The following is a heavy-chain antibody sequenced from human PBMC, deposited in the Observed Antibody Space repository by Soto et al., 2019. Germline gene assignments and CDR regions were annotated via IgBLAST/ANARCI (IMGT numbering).Heavy chain of an antibody. Sequence: PSETLSLTCAVSGDSIRNGYYWGWIRQPPGKGLEWIGSIFHSGITHYNPSLKSRVTISVHPSKSQFSLRLTSVTAADTAVYYCARDVDWFAPWGQGILVTLSS. CDR3: ARDVDWFAP. CDR1: GDSIRNGYY. CDR2: IFHSGIT. J-gene: IGHJ5*02. V-gene: IGHV4-38-2*02.